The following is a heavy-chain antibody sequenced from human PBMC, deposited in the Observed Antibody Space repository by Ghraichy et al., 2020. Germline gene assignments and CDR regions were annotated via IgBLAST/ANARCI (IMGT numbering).Heavy chain of an antibody. Sequence: PTLSLTCAISGDSVSSDSVAWNWIRQSPSRGLEWLGKTYYRSKWSSDYAVSVRSRITINPDTSENQFSLQLNSVTPDDTAVYYCARDHNWAFDYWGQGTLVTVSS. V-gene: IGHV6-1*01. CDR2: TYYRSKWSS. J-gene: IGHJ4*02. D-gene: IGHD3-16*01. CDR1: GDSVSSDSVA. CDR3: ARDHNWAFDY.